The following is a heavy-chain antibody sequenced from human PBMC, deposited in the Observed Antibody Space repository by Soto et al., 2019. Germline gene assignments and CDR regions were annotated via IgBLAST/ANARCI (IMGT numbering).Heavy chain of an antibody. CDR1: GFTFSSYA. CDR3: AKRRGAGGHFDY. Sequence: AGGSLRLSCAASGFTFSSYAMGWVRQGPGKGLEWVAVVSIGGSTHYADSVRGRFTISRDNPKNTLSLQMNSLTAEDTAVYFCAKRRGAGGHFDYWGQGALVTVSS. D-gene: IGHD2-15*01. J-gene: IGHJ4*02. CDR2: VSIGGST. V-gene: IGHV3-23*01.